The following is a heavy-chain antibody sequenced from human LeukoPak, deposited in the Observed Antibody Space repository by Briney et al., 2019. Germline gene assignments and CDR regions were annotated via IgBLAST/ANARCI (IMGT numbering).Heavy chain of an antibody. V-gene: IGHV3-74*01. Sequence: GGSLRLSCAASGLTLSSHWMHWVRQAPGKGLVWVSRITNDGSSTTYADSVKGRFTVSRDNAKNTLYLQVNNLRAEDTAVYYCARGPNSNWSGLDFWGQGTLLTVSS. CDR3: ARGPNSNWSGLDF. J-gene: IGHJ4*02. D-gene: IGHD6-6*01. CDR2: ITNDGSST. CDR1: GLTLSSHW.